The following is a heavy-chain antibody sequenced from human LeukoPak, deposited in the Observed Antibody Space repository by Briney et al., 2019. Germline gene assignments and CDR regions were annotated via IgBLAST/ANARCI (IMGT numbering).Heavy chain of an antibody. CDR2: ISGSGGST. Sequence: GGSLRLSCAASGFTFSSCAMSWVRQAPGKGLEWVSAISGSGGSTYYADSVKGRFTISRDNSKNTLYLQMNSLRAEDTAVYYCARSYGGITIFGVVMYWGQGTLVTVSS. CDR1: GFTFSSCA. CDR3: ARSYGGITIFGVVMY. V-gene: IGHV3-23*01. D-gene: IGHD3-3*01. J-gene: IGHJ4*02.